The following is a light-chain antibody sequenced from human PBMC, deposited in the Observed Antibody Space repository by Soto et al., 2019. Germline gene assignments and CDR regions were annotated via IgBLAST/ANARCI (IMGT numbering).Light chain of an antibody. CDR2: DVS. Sequence: QSVLTQPRSVSGAPGQSVTISCTGTSSDVGGYNFVSWYQQHPGKAPKLMIYDVSKRPSGVPDRFSGSKSRSTASLTISGRQAEDEADYYRCSYAGSYTWVFGTGTKLTVL. CDR3: CSYAGSYTWV. V-gene: IGLV2-11*01. J-gene: IGLJ1*01. CDR1: SSDVGGYNF.